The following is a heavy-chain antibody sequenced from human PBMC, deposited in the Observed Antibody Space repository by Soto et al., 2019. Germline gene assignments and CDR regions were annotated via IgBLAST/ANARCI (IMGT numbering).Heavy chain of an antibody. Sequence: SETLSLTCTVSGGSISRGDYYWSWIRQPPGKGLEWIGYIYYSGSTYYNPSLKSRVTISVDTSKNQFSLKLSSVTAADTAVYYCASDYPTARVQDAFAIPGQGTTVTGS. J-gene: IGHJ3*02. CDR2: IYYSGST. CDR1: GGSISRGDYY. CDR3: ASDYPTARVQDAFAI. V-gene: IGHV4-30-4*01.